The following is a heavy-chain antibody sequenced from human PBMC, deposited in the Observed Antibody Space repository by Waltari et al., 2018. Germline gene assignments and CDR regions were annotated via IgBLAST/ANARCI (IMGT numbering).Heavy chain of an antibody. CDR2: INHSGST. V-gene: IGHV4-34*01. CDR3: ARGGYSYGNGDFLDY. J-gene: IGHJ4*02. Sequence: QVQLQQWGAGLLKPSETLSLTCAVYGGSFSGYYWSWIRQPPGKGLEWIGEINHSGSTNYNPSLKSRVTISVDTSKNQFSLKLSSVTAADTAVYYCARGGYSYGNGDFLDYWGQGTLVTVSS. D-gene: IGHD5-18*01. CDR1: GGSFSGYY.